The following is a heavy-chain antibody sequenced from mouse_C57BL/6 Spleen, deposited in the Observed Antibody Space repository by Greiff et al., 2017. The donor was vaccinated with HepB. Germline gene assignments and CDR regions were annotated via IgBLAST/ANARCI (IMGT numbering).Heavy chain of an antibody. V-gene: IGHV1-53*01. CDR1: GYTFTSYW. Sequence: QVHVKQPGTELVKPGASVKLSCKASGYTFTSYWMHWVKQRPGQGLEWIGNINPSNGGTNYNEKFKSKATLTVDKSSSTAYMQLSSLTSEDYAVYYCARPFTVVASYYAMDYWGQGTSVTVSS. CDR3: ARPFTVVASYYAMDY. CDR2: INPSNGGT. D-gene: IGHD1-1*01. J-gene: IGHJ4*01.